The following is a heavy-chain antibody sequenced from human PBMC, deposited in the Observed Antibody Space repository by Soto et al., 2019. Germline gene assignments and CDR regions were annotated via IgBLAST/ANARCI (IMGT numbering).Heavy chain of an antibody. Sequence: SETLSLTCSVSGDTIRSDYWNWIRQPPGKGLEWIGEINHSGSTNYNPSLKSRVTISVDTSKNQFSLKLTSVTAADTAVYYCARDKITGLFDYWGQGTLVTVSS. CDR2: INHSGST. J-gene: IGHJ4*02. D-gene: IGHD2-8*02. V-gene: IGHV4-34*01. CDR3: ARDKITGLFDY. CDR1: GDTIRSDY.